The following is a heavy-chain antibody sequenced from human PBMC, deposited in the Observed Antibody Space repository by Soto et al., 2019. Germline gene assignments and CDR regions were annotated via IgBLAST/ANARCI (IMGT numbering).Heavy chain of an antibody. CDR1: GFTFSSYA. J-gene: IGHJ4*02. CDR2: ISGSGGST. Sequence: EVQLLESGGGLVQPGGSLRLSCAASGFTFSSYAMSWVRQAPGKGLEWVSAISGSGGSTYYADSVKGRFTISRDNSKNKLYLQMNSLRAEDTAVYYCAREQGIVVVVAARTLGYWGQGTLVTVSS. CDR3: AREQGIVVVVAARTLGY. D-gene: IGHD2-15*01. V-gene: IGHV3-23*01.